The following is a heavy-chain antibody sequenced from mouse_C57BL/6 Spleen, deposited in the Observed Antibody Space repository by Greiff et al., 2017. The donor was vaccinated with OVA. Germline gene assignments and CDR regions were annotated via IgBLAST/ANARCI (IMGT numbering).Heavy chain of an antibody. CDR1: GYTFTSYW. CDR3: ARRPFDY. J-gene: IGHJ2*01. CDR2: IDSSDSYT. Sequence: VQLQQSGAELVMPGASVKLSCKASGYTFTSYWMHWVKQRPGQGLEWIGEIDSSDSYTNYNQKFKGKSTLTVDKSSSTAYMQLSSLTSEDSAVYYCARRPFDYWGQGTTLTVSS. V-gene: IGHV1-69*01.